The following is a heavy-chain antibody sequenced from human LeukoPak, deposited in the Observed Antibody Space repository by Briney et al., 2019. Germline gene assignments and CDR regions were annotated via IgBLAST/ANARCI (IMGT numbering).Heavy chain of an antibody. V-gene: IGHV3-73*01. CDR1: GFTFSGSA. CDR2: IRSKANSYAT. CDR3: TGQVGTFDY. J-gene: IGHJ4*02. D-gene: IGHD1-26*01. Sequence: PGGSLRLSCAASGFTFSGSAMHWVRQASGKGLEWVGRIRSKANSYATTYAASVKGRFTISRDDSKNTAYLQMNSLKTEDTAVYYCTGQVGTFDYWGQGTLVTVSS.